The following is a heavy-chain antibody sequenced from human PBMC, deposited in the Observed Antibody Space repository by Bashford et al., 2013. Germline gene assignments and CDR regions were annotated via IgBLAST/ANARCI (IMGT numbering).Heavy chain of an antibody. Sequence: RPLLYSSETLSLTCTVSGGSISSGDYYWSWIRQPPGRGLEWIGYIYYSGSTYYNPSLKSRVTISVDTSKNQFSLKLSSVTAADTAVYYCARVPVVVVAAWFDYWGQGTLVTVSS. V-gene: IGHV4-30-4*01. J-gene: IGHJ4*02. CDR1: GGSISSGDYY. D-gene: IGHD2-15*01. CDR2: IYYSGST. CDR3: ARVPVVVVAAWFDY.